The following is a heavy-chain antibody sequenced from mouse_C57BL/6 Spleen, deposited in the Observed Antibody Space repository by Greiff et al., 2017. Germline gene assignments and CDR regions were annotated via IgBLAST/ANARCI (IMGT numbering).Heavy chain of an antibody. CDR3: ARYITTVVATNCDY. CDR2: IYPGSGST. D-gene: IGHD1-1*01. V-gene: IGHV1-55*01. Sequence: QVQLQQPGAELVKPGASVKMSCKASGYTFTSYWITWVKQRPGQGLEWIGDIYPGSGSTNYNEKFKSKATLTVDTSSSTAYMQLSSLTSEDSAVYYCARYITTVVATNCDYWGQGTTLTVSS. J-gene: IGHJ2*01. CDR1: GYTFTSYW.